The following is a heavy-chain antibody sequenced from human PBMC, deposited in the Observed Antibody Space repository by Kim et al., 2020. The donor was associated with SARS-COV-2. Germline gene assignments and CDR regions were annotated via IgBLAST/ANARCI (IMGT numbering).Heavy chain of an antibody. CDR3: ARDKGSSGTQEAFDI. CDR2: IYYSGST. CDR1: GGSISSYY. J-gene: IGHJ3*02. Sequence: SETLSLTCTVSGGSISSYYWSWIRQPPGKGLEWIGYIYYSGSTNYNPSLKSRVTISVDTSKNQFSLKLSSVTAADTAVYYCARDKGSSGTQEAFDIWGQGTMVTVSS. D-gene: IGHD6-25*01. V-gene: IGHV4-59*01.